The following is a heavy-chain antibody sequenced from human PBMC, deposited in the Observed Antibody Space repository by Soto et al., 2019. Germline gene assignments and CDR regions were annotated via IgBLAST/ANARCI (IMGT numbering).Heavy chain of an antibody. J-gene: IGHJ4*02. CDR2: ISYDGSNK. CDR1: GFTFSSYA. CDR3: ARVGPRWSGYSYFDY. V-gene: IGHV3-30-3*01. Sequence: HPGGSLRLSCAASGFTFSSYAMHWVRQAPGKGLEWVAVISYDGSNKYYADSVKGRFTISRDNSKNTLYLQMNSLRAEDTAVYYCARVGPRWSGYSYFDYWGQGTLVTVSS. D-gene: IGHD3-3*01.